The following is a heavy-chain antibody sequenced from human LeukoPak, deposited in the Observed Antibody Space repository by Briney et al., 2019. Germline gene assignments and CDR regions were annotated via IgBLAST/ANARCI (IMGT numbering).Heavy chain of an antibody. J-gene: IGHJ4*02. Sequence: SQTLSLTCTVSGGSISSGGYYWSWIRQHPGKGLEWIGYIYYSGSTYYNPSLKSRVTISVDTSKNQFSLKLSSVTAADTAVYYCARDTIIQLWSVVDYWGQGTLVTVSS. D-gene: IGHD5-18*01. CDR3: ARDTIIQLWSVVDY. V-gene: IGHV4-31*03. CDR1: GGSISSGGYY. CDR2: IYYSGST.